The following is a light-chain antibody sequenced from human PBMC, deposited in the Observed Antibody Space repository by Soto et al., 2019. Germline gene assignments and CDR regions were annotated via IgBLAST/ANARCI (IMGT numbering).Light chain of an antibody. J-gene: IGKJ1*01. CDR2: GAS. CDR1: ESVSSN. Sequence: IVLTQSPVSLYLSPVEGSTVSLRASESVSSNLAWYQQKPGQAPRLLIYGASTRATGIPARFSGSGSGTEFTLTISSLQSEDFAVYYCQQYNNWPPKTFGQGTKVDIK. CDR3: QQYNNWPPKT. V-gene: IGKV3-15*01.